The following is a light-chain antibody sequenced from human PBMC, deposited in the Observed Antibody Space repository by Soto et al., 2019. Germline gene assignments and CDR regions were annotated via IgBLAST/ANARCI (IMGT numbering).Light chain of an antibody. CDR2: EVS. V-gene: IGLV2-23*02. CDR1: SSDFGSHNL. Sequence: QSVLTQPASVSGSPGQSITISCTGTSSDFGSHNLVSWYQHEPGKAPKFLIYEVSKRPSGISTRFSGSKSGNTASLTIYGLQADDEADYYCCSYAGSVLFGGGTKLTVL. J-gene: IGLJ2*01. CDR3: CSYAGSVL.